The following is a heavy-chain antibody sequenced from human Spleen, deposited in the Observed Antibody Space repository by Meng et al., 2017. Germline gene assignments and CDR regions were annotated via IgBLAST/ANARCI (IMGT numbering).Heavy chain of an antibody. J-gene: IGHJ3*02. CDR1: GFTFDDYG. D-gene: IGHD2-8*01. CDR2: LNWNGATT. Sequence: GESLKISCAASGFTFDDYGMSWVRQAPGKGLEWVSGLNWNGATTRYKDSLKGRFTISRDNAKNSLYLQMNSLTAEDTALYYCARDRPRGVFDIWGRVTMVTVSS. CDR3: ARDRPRGVFDI. V-gene: IGHV3-20*04.